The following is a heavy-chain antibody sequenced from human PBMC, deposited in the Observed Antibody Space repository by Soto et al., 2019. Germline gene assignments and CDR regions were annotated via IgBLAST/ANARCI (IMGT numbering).Heavy chain of an antibody. CDR1: GYTFTTYG. CDR2: ISTYNGIT. Sequence: QVPLVQSGAEVKKPGASVKVSCKASGYTFTTYGMSWVRQAPGQGLDWMGWISTYNGITKYAERLQGRVTMTTDTTTSTAYMELRSLRSDDTAVYYCARGPSDYYDNSGNYFLDYWGQGTLVTVSS. CDR3: ARGPSDYYDNSGNYFLDY. D-gene: IGHD3-22*01. J-gene: IGHJ4*02. V-gene: IGHV1-18*01.